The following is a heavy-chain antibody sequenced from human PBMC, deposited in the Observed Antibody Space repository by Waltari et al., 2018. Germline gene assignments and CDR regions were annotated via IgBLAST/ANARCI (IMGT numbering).Heavy chain of an antibody. D-gene: IGHD4-4*01. CDR2: SIPNFGTA. V-gene: IGHV1-69*05. J-gene: IGHJ6*02. Sequence: QVQLVQSGAEAKKPGSSVKVSCKASGGTFSSYAISWVRQAPGQGIEWMGGSIPNFGTANYAHKFQGRVTITTDASTSTSYMELSSLRSEDTAVYYCARGDYSNSYYGIDVWGQGTTVTVSS. CDR3: ARGDYSNSYYGIDV. CDR1: GGTFSSYA.